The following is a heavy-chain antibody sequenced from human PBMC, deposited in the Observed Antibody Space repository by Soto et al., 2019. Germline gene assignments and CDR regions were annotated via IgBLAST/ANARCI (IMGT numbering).Heavy chain of an antibody. Sequence: EVQLVESGGGLVQPGGSLRLSCAASGFTFSDHYMDWVRQAPGKGLEWVGRTRNKANSYTTEYAASVKGRFTISRDDSKNSLYLQMSSLKTEATAVYYCARGSTVTTAYHYGMDVWGQGTTVTVSS. CDR1: GFTFSDHY. D-gene: IGHD4-4*01. CDR2: TRNKANSYTT. CDR3: ARGSTVTTAYHYGMDV. J-gene: IGHJ6*02. V-gene: IGHV3-72*01.